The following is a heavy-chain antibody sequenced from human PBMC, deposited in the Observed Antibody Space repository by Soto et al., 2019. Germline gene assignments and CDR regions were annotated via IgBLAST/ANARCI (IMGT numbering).Heavy chain of an antibody. CDR2: IYHSGST. J-gene: IGHJ5*02. CDR1: GGSISSSNW. D-gene: IGHD6-19*01. V-gene: IGHV4-4*02. CDR3: ARDPGIAVAGSSWFDP. Sequence: SETLSLTCAVSGGSISSSNWWSWVRQPPGKGLEWIGEIYHSGSTNYNPSLKSRVTISVDKSKNQFSLKLSSVTAADTAVYYCARDPGIAVAGSSWFDPWGQGTLVTVSS.